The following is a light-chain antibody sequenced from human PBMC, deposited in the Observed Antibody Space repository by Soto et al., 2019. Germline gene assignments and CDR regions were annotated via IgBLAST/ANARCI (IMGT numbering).Light chain of an antibody. CDR2: GAS. CDR1: QSVTSTY. V-gene: IGKV3-20*01. J-gene: IGKJ1*01. CDR3: QQYGSSPWT. Sequence: VFTQSPGTLSLSPGERATLSCRASQSVTSTYLAWYQHKPGQAPRLLIYGASSRATGIPDRFSGSGSGTDFTLTISRLEPEDFAVYYCQQYGSSPWTFGQGTKVDIK.